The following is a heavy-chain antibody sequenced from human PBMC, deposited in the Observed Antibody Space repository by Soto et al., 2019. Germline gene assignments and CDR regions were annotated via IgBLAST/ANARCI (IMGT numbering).Heavy chain of an antibody. Sequence: LSETLSLTCTVSGASISSSSYLWGWIRQPPGKGLEWIGSIYYSGSTYYNPSLNSRATISLDTSKNQFSLKLSSVTAADTAVYYCARHGGPSRTGTGFGYWGQGTQVTVSS. D-gene: IGHD1-1*01. J-gene: IGHJ4*02. V-gene: IGHV4-39*01. CDR3: ARHGGPSRTGTGFGY. CDR1: GASISSSSYL. CDR2: IYYSGST.